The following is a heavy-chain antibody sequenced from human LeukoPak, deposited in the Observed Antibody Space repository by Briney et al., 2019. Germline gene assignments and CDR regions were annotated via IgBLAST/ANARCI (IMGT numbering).Heavy chain of an antibody. CDR1: GGSITTTNW. CDR2: VHLSGAT. V-gene: IGHV4-4*02. J-gene: IGHJ4*02. D-gene: IGHD3-9*01. Sequence: SETLSLTCAVSGGSITTTNWWSWVRQPPGKGLEWIGEVHLSGATNYNPSLESRVSMSIDKSKNQFSLKLTSVTAADTAIYYCGKTDIYFNPIDYWGPGSLVTVSS. CDR3: GKTDIYFNPIDY.